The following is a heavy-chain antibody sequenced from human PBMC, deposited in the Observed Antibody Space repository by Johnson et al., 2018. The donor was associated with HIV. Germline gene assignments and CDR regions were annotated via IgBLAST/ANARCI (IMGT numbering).Heavy chain of an antibody. J-gene: IGHJ3*02. CDR1: GFTFSSYW. CDR3: ARESLPGYSSSNDAFDI. CDR2: IKQDGSEK. D-gene: IGHD6-13*01. Sequence: VQLVESGGGLVQPGGSLRLSCAASGFTFSSYWMSWVRQAPGKGLEWVANIKQDGSEKYYVDSVKGRFTISRDNAKNSLYLQMNSLRAEETAVYYCARESLPGYSSSNDAFDIWGQGTMVTVSS. V-gene: IGHV3-7*05.